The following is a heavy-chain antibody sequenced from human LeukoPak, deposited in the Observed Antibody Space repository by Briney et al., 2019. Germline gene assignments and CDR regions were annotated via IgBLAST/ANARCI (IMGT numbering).Heavy chain of an antibody. D-gene: IGHD3-10*01. J-gene: IGHJ3*02. V-gene: IGHV1-69*05. CDR1: GGTFTIYA. CDR2: IIPIFGTA. CDR3: ARGGRRDDAFDI. Sequence: SSVKVSCKASGGTFTIYAISWVRQAPGQGLEWRGGIIPIFGTANYAQKFQGRVTITTDESTSTAYMELSSLRSEDTAVYYCARGGRRDDAFDIWGQGTMVTVSS.